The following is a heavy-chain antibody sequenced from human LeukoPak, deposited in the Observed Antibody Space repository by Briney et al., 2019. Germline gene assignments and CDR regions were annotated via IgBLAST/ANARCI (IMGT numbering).Heavy chain of an antibody. D-gene: IGHD4-17*01. CDR3: ARAPGRYYGDFDY. Sequence: GGSLRLSCAASGFTFSSYAMHWVRQASGKGLEYVSAISGNGDSTYYANSVKGRFTISRDNSKNTLYLQMGSLRSDDMAVYYCARAPGRYYGDFDYWGQGTLVTVSS. J-gene: IGHJ4*02. CDR1: GFTFSSYA. CDR2: ISGNGDST. V-gene: IGHV3-64*01.